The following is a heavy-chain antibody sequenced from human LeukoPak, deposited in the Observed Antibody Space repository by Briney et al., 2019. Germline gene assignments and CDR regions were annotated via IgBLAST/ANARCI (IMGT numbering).Heavy chain of an antibody. Sequence: SGGSLRLSCAASGFTFSSYGMSWVRQAPGKGLEWISYITLSRTTIYYADSVKGRFTISRDNAKNSLYLQMNSLRAEDTAMYFCARETPYSSSWTDFDYWGQGTLVTVSS. D-gene: IGHD6-13*01. CDR1: GFTFSSYG. V-gene: IGHV3-48*01. CDR2: ITLSRTTI. J-gene: IGHJ4*02. CDR3: ARETPYSSSWTDFDY.